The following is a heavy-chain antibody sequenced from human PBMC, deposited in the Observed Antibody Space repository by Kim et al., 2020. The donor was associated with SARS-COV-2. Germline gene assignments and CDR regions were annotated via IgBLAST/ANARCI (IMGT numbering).Heavy chain of an antibody. Sequence: ASVKVSCKASGYTFTTYAMHWVRQAPGQRLEWMGWINAGNANTKYSQKFQGRVTITRDTSAGTAYMELSSLRSEDTAVYYCARGLHYYDSSGYYRQRDWYFDLWGRGTLVTVSS. V-gene: IGHV1-3*01. D-gene: IGHD3-22*01. CDR1: GYTFTTYA. CDR2: INAGNANT. CDR3: ARGLHYYDSSGYYRQRDWYFDL. J-gene: IGHJ2*01.